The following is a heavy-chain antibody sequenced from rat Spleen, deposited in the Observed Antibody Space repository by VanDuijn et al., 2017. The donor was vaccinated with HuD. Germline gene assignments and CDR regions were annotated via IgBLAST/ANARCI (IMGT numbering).Heavy chain of an antibody. CDR1: GFTFSNYG. CDR2: ISTGGGNT. V-gene: IGHV5S13*01. J-gene: IGHJ3*01. D-gene: IGHD1-4*01. CDR3: ARFGRGYNSYNWFAY. Sequence: EVQLVESGGGLVQPGRSLKLSCAASGFTFSNYGMAWVRQAPTKGLEWVASISTGGGNTYYRDSVKGRFTISRDNAKNTLYLQMDSLRSEDTATYYCARFGRGYNSYNWFAYWGQGTLVTVSS.